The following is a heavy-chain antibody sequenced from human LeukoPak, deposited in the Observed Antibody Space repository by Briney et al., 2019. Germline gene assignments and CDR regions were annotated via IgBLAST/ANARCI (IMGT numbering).Heavy chain of an antibody. V-gene: IGHV3-21*01. D-gene: IGHD3-10*01. J-gene: IGHJ3*02. Sequence: PGGSLRLSCAASGFTFSSYSMNWVRQAPGKGLEWVSSISSSSSYIYYADSVKGRFTISRDKAKNSLYLQMNSLRAEDTAVYYCASTRGMDVYYYGSGSYSTDAFDIWGQGTMVTVSS. CDR2: ISSSSSYI. CDR1: GFTFSSYS. CDR3: ASTRGMDVYYYGSGSYSTDAFDI.